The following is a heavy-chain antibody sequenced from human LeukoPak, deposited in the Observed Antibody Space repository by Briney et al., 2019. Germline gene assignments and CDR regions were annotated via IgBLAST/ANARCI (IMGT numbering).Heavy chain of an antibody. CDR1: GGSISSYY. J-gene: IGHJ4*02. D-gene: IGHD2-2*02. CDR3: ARAPTYCSSTSCYRGDFDY. CDR2: IYYSGTT. Sequence: SETLSLTCTVSGGSISSYYWSWIRQPPGKGLEWIGYIYYSGTTNYNPSLKSRVTISVDTSKNQFSLKLSSVTAADTAVYYCARAPTYCSSTSCYRGDFDYWGQGTLVTVSS. V-gene: IGHV4-59*01.